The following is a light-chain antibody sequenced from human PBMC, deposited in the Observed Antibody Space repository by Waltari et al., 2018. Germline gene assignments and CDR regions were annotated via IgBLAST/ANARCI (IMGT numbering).Light chain of an antibody. V-gene: IGLV2-18*02. CDR2: EVS. CDR3: SSYTTSSTLV. Sequence: QSALTQPPSVSGSPGQSVTISCTGTNSDVGSYNRVSWYQQPPGTAPKLIIYEVSHRPSGVPDRFSGSKSGNTASLTISGLQAVDEADYYCSSYTTSSTLVFGGGTKLTVL. J-gene: IGLJ3*02. CDR1: NSDVGSYNR.